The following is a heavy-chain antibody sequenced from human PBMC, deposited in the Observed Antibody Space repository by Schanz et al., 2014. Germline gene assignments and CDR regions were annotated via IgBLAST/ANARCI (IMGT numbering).Heavy chain of an antibody. CDR2: MNPDSGNT. D-gene: IGHD3-3*01. Sequence: QVQLVQSGDEVKKPGASVKVSCEASRYTFNTYGLNWVRQAPGQGLEWMGWMNPDSGNTGYAQKFQGRVTMTRNTSISTAYMDVSSLRSEDTAVYYCAKDVDFWSGYYLDYWGQGTLVTVSS. CDR1: RYTFNTYG. J-gene: IGHJ4*02. CDR3: AKDVDFWSGYYLDY. V-gene: IGHV1-8*02.